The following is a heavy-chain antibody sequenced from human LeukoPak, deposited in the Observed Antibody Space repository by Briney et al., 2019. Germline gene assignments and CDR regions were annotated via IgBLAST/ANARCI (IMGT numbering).Heavy chain of an antibody. CDR1: GFTFSSYG. D-gene: IGHD6-6*01. V-gene: IGHV3-30*18. Sequence: PGGSLRLSCAASGFTFSSYGMHWVRQAPGKGLEWVAVISYDGSNKYYADSVKGRFTISRDNPKNTLYLQMNSLRAEDTAVYYCAKGGVGSSPYYYYGMDVWGQGTTVTVSS. CDR2: ISYDGSNK. J-gene: IGHJ6*02. CDR3: AKGGVGSSPYYYYGMDV.